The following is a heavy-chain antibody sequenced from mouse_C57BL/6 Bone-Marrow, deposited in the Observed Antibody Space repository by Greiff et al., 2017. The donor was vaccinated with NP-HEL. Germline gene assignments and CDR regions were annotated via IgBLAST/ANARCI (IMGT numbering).Heavy chain of an antibody. CDR2: IDPETGGT. Sequence: QVQLQQSGAELVRPGASVTLSCKASGYTFTDYEMHWVKQTPVHGLEWIGAIDPETGGTAYNQKFKGKAILTADKSSSTAYMELRSLTSEDSAVYYCTFPLSYFDYWGQGTTLTVSS. CDR1: GYTFTDYE. J-gene: IGHJ2*01. CDR3: TFPLSYFDY. V-gene: IGHV1-15*01.